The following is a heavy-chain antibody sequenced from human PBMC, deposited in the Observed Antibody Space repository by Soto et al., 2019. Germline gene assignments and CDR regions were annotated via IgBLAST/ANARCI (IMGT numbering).Heavy chain of an antibody. CDR2: ISGSGGST. D-gene: IGHD3-22*01. J-gene: IGHJ4*02. CDR3: AKGVGRHYTMIVVVIKGAYDY. CDR1: GFTFSSYA. Sequence: GGSLRLSCAASGFTFSSYAMSWVRQAPGKGLEWVSAISGSGGSTYYADSVKGRFTISRDNSKNTLYLQMNSLRAEDTAVYYCAKGVGRHYTMIVVVIKGAYDYWGQGTLVTVSS. V-gene: IGHV3-23*01.